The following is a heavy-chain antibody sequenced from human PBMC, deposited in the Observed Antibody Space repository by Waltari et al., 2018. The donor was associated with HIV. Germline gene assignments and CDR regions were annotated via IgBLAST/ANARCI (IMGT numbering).Heavy chain of an antibody. CDR3: ARMGLMMYAIGAFDI. CDR2: IKKDGSEK. Sequence: EVQLVESGGGLVQPGGSLRLSCAASGFTFSLYWMTWVRQAPGKGLEGVANIKKDGSEKHYVDSVKGRFTISRDNAKNSLYLQMNSLRAEDTAVYYCARMGLMMYAIGAFDIWGQGTMVTVSS. J-gene: IGHJ3*02. V-gene: IGHV3-7*01. CDR1: GFTFSLYW. D-gene: IGHD2-8*01.